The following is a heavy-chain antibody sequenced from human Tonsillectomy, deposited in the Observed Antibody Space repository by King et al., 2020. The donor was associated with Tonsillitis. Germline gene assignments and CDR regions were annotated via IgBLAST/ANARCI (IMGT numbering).Heavy chain of an antibody. Sequence: QLQLQESGPGLVKPSETLSLTCTVSGGSISSSRYYWGWIRQPPGKGLEWIGSMYYSGTTYYNPSLKSRVTISADTSKTQFSLKVRSVTAADTAVYYCASPSRDLGDAFDIWGQGTMVTVSS. J-gene: IGHJ3*02. V-gene: IGHV4-39*01. CDR1: GGSISSSRYY. CDR2: MYYSGTT. D-gene: IGHD5-24*01. CDR3: ASPSRDLGDAFDI.